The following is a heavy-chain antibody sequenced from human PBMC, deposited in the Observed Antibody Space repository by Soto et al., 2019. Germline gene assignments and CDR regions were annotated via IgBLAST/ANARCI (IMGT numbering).Heavy chain of an antibody. V-gene: IGHV4-30-2*01. CDR2: IYHSGST. J-gene: IGHJ4*02. CDR1: GGSISSGGYS. Sequence: SETQSLTCAVSGGSISSGGYSWSWIRQPPGKGLEWIGYIYHSGSTYYNPSLKSRVTISVDRSKNQFSLKLSSVTAADTAVYYCARAQYYYDSSGPELDYFDYWGQGTLVTVSS. CDR3: ARAQYYYDSSGPELDYFDY. D-gene: IGHD3-22*01.